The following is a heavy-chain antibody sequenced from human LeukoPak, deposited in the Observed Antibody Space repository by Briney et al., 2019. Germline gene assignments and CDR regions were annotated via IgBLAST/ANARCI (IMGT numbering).Heavy chain of an antibody. CDR3: ARILPTGFGELWLDP. Sequence: SVKLSCKASGATFTSYAISWVRQAPGPGQEWMGGIIPIFGTANYAQKFQGRVTITADESTNTAYMELSSLRSEDTAVYYCARILPTGFGELWLDPWGQGTLVTVSS. V-gene: IGHV1-69*13. CDR1: GATFTSYA. D-gene: IGHD3-10*01. CDR2: IIPIFGTA. J-gene: IGHJ5*02.